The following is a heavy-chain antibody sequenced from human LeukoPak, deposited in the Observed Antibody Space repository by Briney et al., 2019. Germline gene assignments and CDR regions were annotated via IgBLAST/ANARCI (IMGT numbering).Heavy chain of an antibody. J-gene: IGHJ4*02. V-gene: IGHV3-33*01. CDR2: IWHDGSNK. Sequence: GRSLRLSCAASGFTFSTYGMHWVRQAPGKGLEWVAVIWHDGSNKYYADSVKGRFTISRDNAKNSLYLQMNSLRAEDTAVYYCARRYCSSTDCLFDYWGQGTLVTVSS. D-gene: IGHD2-2*01. CDR3: ARRYCSSTDCLFDY. CDR1: GFTFSTYG.